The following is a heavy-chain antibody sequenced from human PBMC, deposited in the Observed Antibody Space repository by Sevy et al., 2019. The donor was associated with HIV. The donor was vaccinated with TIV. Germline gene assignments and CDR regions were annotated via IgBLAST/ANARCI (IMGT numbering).Heavy chain of an antibody. D-gene: IGHD6-25*01. CDR3: ARDQRPNYGMDV. J-gene: IGHJ6*02. CDR2: INPNSGGT. CDR1: GYTFTGYY. V-gene: IGHV1-2*02. Sequence: ASVKVSCKASGYTFTGYYMHWVRQAPGQGLEWMGWINPNSGGTNYTQKFQGRVTMTRDTSISTAYMELSRLRSDDTAVYYCARDQRPNYGMDVWGQGTTVTVSS.